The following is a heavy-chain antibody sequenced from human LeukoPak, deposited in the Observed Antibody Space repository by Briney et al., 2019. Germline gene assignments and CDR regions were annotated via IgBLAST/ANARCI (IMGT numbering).Heavy chain of an antibody. CDR2: ISGRGSST. CDR3: AKFLVPAPPDLDIFDS. Sequence: QSGGSLRLSCAASGFTFSSYAMSWVRQAPGKGLEWVSTISGRGSSTYYADSVKGRFTISRDTSKNTLFLQMNSLSADDTAVYSCAKFLVPAPPDLDIFDSWGQGTLVSVSS. V-gene: IGHV3-23*01. J-gene: IGHJ4*02. D-gene: IGHD3-9*01. CDR1: GFTFSSYA.